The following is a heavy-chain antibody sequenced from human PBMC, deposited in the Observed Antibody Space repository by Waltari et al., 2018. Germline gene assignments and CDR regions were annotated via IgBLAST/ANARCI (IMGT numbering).Heavy chain of an antibody. J-gene: IGHJ4*02. Sequence: QMELQESGPRLVKPSETLSLTCNVSGDSISGSRNYWAWLRQPPGKNLQWIGSIYYSGTTYYNPSLKGRLAMSVDTSRNQFSLNVNSVTAADTGIYYCARQLRFVDWIPRYFDSWGRGTLATVSS. CDR3: ARQLRFVDWIPRYFDS. D-gene: IGHD3-3*01. V-gene: IGHV4-39*01. CDR1: GDSISGSRNY. CDR2: IYYSGTT.